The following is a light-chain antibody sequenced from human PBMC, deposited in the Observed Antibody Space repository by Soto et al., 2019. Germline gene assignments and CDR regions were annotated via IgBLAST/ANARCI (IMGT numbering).Light chain of an antibody. J-gene: IGKJ4*01. Sequence: DIQMTQSPSSLSASVGDRVIITCRASRSIRSHLNWYQQKPGNAPKVLIYDASNLETGVPSRFSGSGSGTDFTFTISSLQPEDIATYYCQQYDNLPLTFGGGTKVDIK. CDR3: QQYDNLPLT. CDR2: DAS. V-gene: IGKV1-33*01. CDR1: RSIRSH.